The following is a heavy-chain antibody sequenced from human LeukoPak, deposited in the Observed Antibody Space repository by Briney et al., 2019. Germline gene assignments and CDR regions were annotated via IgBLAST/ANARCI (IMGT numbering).Heavy chain of an antibody. CDR1: GYTFTRYY. D-gene: IGHD6-13*01. Sequence: ASVKVSCKASGYTFTRYYMHWVRQAPGQGLEWMGIINPSGGSTSYAQKFQGRVTMTRDTSTSTVYMELSSLRSEDTAIYYCAKDGRVAAAAYYFDYWGQGTLATVSS. J-gene: IGHJ4*02. V-gene: IGHV1-46*01. CDR3: AKDGRVAAAAYYFDY. CDR2: INPSGGST.